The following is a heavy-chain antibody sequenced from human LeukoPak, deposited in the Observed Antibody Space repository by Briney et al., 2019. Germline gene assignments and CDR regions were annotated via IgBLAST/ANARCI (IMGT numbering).Heavy chain of an antibody. CDR1: GFTFSSYG. J-gene: IGHJ4*02. CDR3: ARGSGYSGYGFDY. D-gene: IGHD5-12*01. Sequence: GGSLRLSCAASGFTFSSYGMHWVRQAPGKGLEWVSVIYGGGSTKYADSVKGRFTTSRDNSKNTLYLQMNSLRAEDTAVYYCARGSGYSGYGFDYWGQGTLVTVSS. V-gene: IGHV3-53*01. CDR2: IYGGGST.